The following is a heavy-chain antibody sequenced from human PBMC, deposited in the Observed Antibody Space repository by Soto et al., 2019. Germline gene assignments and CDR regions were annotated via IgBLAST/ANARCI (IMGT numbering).Heavy chain of an antibody. D-gene: IGHD3-10*01. CDR2: INAGNGNT. Sequence: ASVKVSCKASGYTFTSYAMHWVRQAPGQRLEWMGWINAGNGNTKYSQKFQGRVTITRDTSASTAYMELSSLRSEDTAVYYCARSGELSGNYYYYMDVWGKGTTVTVSS. J-gene: IGHJ6*03. CDR3: ARSGELSGNYYYYMDV. V-gene: IGHV1-3*01. CDR1: GYTFTSYA.